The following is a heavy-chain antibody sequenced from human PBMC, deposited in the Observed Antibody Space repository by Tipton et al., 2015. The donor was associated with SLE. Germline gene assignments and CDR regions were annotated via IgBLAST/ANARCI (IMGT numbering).Heavy chain of an antibody. Sequence: SLRLSCAGSGFTVSSSYMSWVRQAPGKGLEWVSTIYSGGRTYYADSVKGRFTISRDNSKNTLYLQMNSLRGEDTAVYFCTRGPAFNDYSDFYGMDVWGQGTTVTVSS. D-gene: IGHD4-11*01. CDR2: IYSGGRT. J-gene: IGHJ6*02. V-gene: IGHV3-53*05. CDR3: TRGPAFNDYSDFYGMDV. CDR1: GFTVSSSY.